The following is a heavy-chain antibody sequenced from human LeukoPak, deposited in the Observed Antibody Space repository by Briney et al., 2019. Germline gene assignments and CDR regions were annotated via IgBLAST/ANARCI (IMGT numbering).Heavy chain of an antibody. Sequence: ASVKVSCKASGYTFTSYYMHWVRQAPGQGLEWMGIINPSGGSTGYAQKFQGRVTMTRDTSTSTAYMELRSLRSDDTAVYYCARVDGIAAAGFDYWGQGTLVTVSS. CDR2: INPSGGST. D-gene: IGHD6-13*01. CDR3: ARVDGIAAAGFDY. J-gene: IGHJ4*02. CDR1: GYTFTSYY. V-gene: IGHV1-46*01.